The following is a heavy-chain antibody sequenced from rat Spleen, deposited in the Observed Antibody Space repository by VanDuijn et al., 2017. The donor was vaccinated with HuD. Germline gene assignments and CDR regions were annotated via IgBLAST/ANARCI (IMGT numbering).Heavy chain of an antibody. CDR2: ITNSGGST. CDR1: GFTFSNYD. V-gene: IGHV5-25*01. J-gene: IGHJ2*01. CDR3: ARDLDYGGYAVGYFDY. D-gene: IGHD1-11*01. Sequence: EVQLVESGGGLVQPGRSLKLSCAASGFTFSNYDMAWVRQAPTEGLEWVASITNSGGSTYYRDSVKGRFTISRDNAKSTLYLQMNSLQTEDTATYYGARDLDYGGYAVGYFDYWGQGVMVTVSS.